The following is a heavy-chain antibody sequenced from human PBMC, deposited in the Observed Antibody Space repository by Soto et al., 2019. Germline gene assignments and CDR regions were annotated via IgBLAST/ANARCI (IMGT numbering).Heavy chain of an antibody. CDR3: AKLAAYCSSTSCDDAFDI. D-gene: IGHD2-2*01. J-gene: IGHJ3*02. CDR2: ISGSGGST. Sequence: GGSLRLSCAASGFTFSSYAMSWVRQAPGKGLEWVSAISGSGGSTYYADSVKGRFTISRDNSKNTLYLQMNSLRAEDTAVYYCAKLAAYCSSTSCDDAFDIWGQGTMVTVSS. V-gene: IGHV3-23*01. CDR1: GFTFSSYA.